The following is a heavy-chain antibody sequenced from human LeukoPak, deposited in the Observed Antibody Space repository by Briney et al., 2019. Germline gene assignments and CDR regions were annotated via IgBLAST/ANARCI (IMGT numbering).Heavy chain of an antibody. Sequence: PGRSLRLSCAASGCTFSSYAMSWVRQPPGKGLEWVSAISGSGGSTYYAASVKGRSTISRDNSKNTLYLQMISVRDEETGVYYCAKMYEWLRLDRFFDWWGQGTLVTVSS. D-gene: IGHD5-12*01. CDR2: ISGSGGST. V-gene: IGHV3-23*01. CDR1: GCTFSSYA. CDR3: AKMYEWLRLDRFFDW. J-gene: IGHJ4*02.